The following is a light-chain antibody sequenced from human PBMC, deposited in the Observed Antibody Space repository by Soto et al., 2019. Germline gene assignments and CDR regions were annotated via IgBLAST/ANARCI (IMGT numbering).Light chain of an antibody. J-gene: IGKJ4*01. CDR2: ATS. CDR1: QDIRSD. CDR3: LQDYSYPLT. Sequence: TQMTQSPSSLSASVGDRVTITCRASQDIRSDLGWYQQRPGKAPKLLIYATSSLQSGVPSRFSGSGSGTDFTLTISSLQPEDFATYYCLQDYSYPLTFGGGTKVDI. V-gene: IGKV1-6*01.